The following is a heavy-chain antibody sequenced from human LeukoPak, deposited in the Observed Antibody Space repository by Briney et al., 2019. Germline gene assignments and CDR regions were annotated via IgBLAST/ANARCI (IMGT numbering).Heavy chain of an antibody. CDR3: ARARVERYCSSTSCHFDY. CDR2: IYYSGST. CDR1: GGSISSGSYY. D-gene: IGHD2-2*01. V-gene: IGHV4-61*01. Sequence: SQTLSLTCTVSGGSISSGSYYWSWIRQPPGKGLEWIGYIYYSGSTNYNPSLKSRVTISVDTSKNQFSLKLSSVTAADTAVYYCARARVERYCSSTSCHFDYWGQGTLVTVSS. J-gene: IGHJ4*02.